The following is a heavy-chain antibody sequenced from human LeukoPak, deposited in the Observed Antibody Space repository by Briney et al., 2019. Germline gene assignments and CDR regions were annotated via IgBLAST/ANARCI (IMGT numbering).Heavy chain of an antibody. CDR1: GGSISSGGYY. D-gene: IGHD4-17*01. CDR3: ARENSLRRNYGMDV. CDR2: IYYSGST. Sequence: SETLSPTCTVSGGSISSGGYYWSWIRQHPGKGLEWIGYIYYSGSTYYNPSLKSRVTISVDTSKNQFSLKLSSVTAADTAVYYCARENSLRRNYGMDVWGQGTTVTVSS. V-gene: IGHV4-31*03. J-gene: IGHJ6*02.